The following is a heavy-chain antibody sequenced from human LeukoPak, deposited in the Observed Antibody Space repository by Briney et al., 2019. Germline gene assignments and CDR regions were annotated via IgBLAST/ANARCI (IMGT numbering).Heavy chain of an antibody. CDR2: IGGGDSQI. Sequence: GGSLRLSCAASGFTFSSFQMTWVRQAPGKGLEWVSYIGGGDSQIFYADSVKGRFTISRDNAKNSLYLQMSSLRAEDTAIYYCARWGHNDYSSFPTKFDYWGQGTLVTVSS. CDR1: GFTFSSFQ. V-gene: IGHV3-48*03. D-gene: IGHD4-11*01. CDR3: ARWGHNDYSSFPTKFDY. J-gene: IGHJ4*02.